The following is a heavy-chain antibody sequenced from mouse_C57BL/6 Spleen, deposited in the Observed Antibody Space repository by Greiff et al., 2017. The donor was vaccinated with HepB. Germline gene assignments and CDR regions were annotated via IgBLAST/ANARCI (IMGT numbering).Heavy chain of an antibody. V-gene: IGHV1-81*01. CDR3: ARGDFITTVVAPFDY. D-gene: IGHD1-1*01. Sequence: VQLQQSGAELARPGASVKLSCKASGYTFTSYGISWVKQRTGQGLEWIGEIYPRSGNTYYNEKFKGKATLTADKSSSTAYMELRSLTSEDSAVYFCARGDFITTVVAPFDYWGQGTTLTVSS. CDR1: GYTFTSYG. CDR2: IYPRSGNT. J-gene: IGHJ2*01.